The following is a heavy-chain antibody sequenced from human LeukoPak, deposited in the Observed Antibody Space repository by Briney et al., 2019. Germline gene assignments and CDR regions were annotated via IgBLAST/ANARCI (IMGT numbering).Heavy chain of an antibody. CDR3: ARRKGVDALDI. CDR2: INTDGTYT. J-gene: IGHJ3*02. CDR1: GFTFNNNW. Sequence: GGSLRLSCAASGFTFNNNWMHWVRQGPGKGLVWVSRINTDGTYTTYADYVKGRFTISRDNAKNTLYLQMNTLRAEDTAVYYCARRKGVDALDIRGQGTMVTVSS. V-gene: IGHV3-74*03. D-gene: IGHD3-10*01.